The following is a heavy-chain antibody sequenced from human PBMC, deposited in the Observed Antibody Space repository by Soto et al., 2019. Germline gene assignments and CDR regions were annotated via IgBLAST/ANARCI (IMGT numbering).Heavy chain of an antibody. CDR2: IDSDDGTT. J-gene: IGHJ4*02. D-gene: IGHD6-13*01. CDR3: VSPYYSSSWFPFDR. CDR1: GFDFGDYY. V-gene: IGHV3-11*01. Sequence: GGSLRLSCTASGFDFGDYYMSWIRQAPGKGLEWVSYIDSDDGTTYYTDSVKGRFTISRDNAKNSLYLQMNSLRVEDTALYYCVSPYYSSSWFPFDRWGQGTLVTVSS.